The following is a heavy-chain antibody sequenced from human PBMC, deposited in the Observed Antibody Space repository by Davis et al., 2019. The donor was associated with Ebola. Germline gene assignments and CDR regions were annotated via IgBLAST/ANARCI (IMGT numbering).Heavy chain of an antibody. Sequence: GESLKISCAASGFTFSSYSMNWVRQAPGKGLEWVSSISSSSSYIYYADSVKGRFTISRDNAKNSLYLQMNSLRAEDTAVYYCARVRYSSSWFDYWGQGTLVTVSS. J-gene: IGHJ4*02. CDR1: GFTFSSYS. D-gene: IGHD6-13*01. CDR3: ARVRYSSSWFDY. V-gene: IGHV3-21*01. CDR2: ISSSSSYI.